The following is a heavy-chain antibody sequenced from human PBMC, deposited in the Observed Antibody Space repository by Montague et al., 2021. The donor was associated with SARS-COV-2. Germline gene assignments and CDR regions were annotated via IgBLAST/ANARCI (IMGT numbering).Heavy chain of an antibody. Sequence: SLRLSCAASGFTFSNSPMGWVRRAPGKGLEWVSVILSAGRGTYYADSVQGRFTISRDNLKNTVYLQMNSLRDVDTALYYCAKVGDILTGYSLINLDAWGQGTLVVVSS. CDR2: ILSAGRGT. CDR1: GFTFSNSP. D-gene: IGHD3-9*01. CDR3: AKVGDILTGYSLINLDA. V-gene: IGHV3-23*03. J-gene: IGHJ5*02.